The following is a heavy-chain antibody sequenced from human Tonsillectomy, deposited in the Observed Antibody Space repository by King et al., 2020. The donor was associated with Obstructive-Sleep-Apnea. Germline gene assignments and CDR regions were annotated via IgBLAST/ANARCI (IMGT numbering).Heavy chain of an antibody. CDR2: IKSKTNGGTT. J-gene: IGHJ4*02. Sequence: VQLVQSGGGLVKPGGSLRLSCAASGFTFSNAWMSWCRPAPGKGLEWVCRIKSKTNGGTTDYAAPVKGRFTISRDDSKSTLYLQMNSLKTEDTAVYFCSTEDDWGQGTLVTVSS. CDR3: STEDD. CDR1: GFTFSNAW. V-gene: IGHV3-15*01.